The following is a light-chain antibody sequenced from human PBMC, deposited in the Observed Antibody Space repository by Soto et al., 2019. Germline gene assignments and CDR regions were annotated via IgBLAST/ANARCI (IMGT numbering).Light chain of an antibody. J-gene: IGKJ1*01. CDR2: DAS. CDR3: QQYGSSGT. V-gene: IGKV3-20*01. Sequence: EIVLTQSPGTLSLSPGERATLSCRASQIVTSYLAWYQQKPGQAPRLLIYDASNRATGIPARFSGSGSGTDFTLTISRLEPEDFAVYYCQQYGSSGTFGQGTKVDIK. CDR1: QIVTSY.